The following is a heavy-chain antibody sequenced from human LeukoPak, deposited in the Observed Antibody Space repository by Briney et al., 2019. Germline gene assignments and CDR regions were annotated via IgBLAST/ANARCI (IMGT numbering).Heavy chain of an antibody. J-gene: IGHJ4*02. CDR3: ARMSPPRGYGSWYLGEFDY. CDR1: GFTFSSYS. Sequence: PGGSLRLSCAASGFTFSSYSMNWVRQAPGKGLEWVSSSSSSSSYIYYADSVKGRFTISRDNAKNTLYLQMNSLRAEDTAVYYCARMSPPRGYGSWYLGEFDYWGQGTLVTVSS. CDR2: SSSSSSYI. V-gene: IGHV3-21*01. D-gene: IGHD3-16*01.